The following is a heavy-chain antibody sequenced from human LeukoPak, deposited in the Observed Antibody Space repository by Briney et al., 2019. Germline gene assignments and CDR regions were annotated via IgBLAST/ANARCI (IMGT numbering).Heavy chain of an antibody. Sequence: HRASVTVSCKASGYTFTGYYMHWVRQAPGQGLEWMGWINPNSGGTNYAQKFQGRVTMTRDTSISTAYMELSRLRSDDTAVYYCASLSIWAVAGTDYWGQGTLVTVSS. CDR1: GYTFTGYY. CDR2: INPNSGGT. D-gene: IGHD6-19*01. V-gene: IGHV1-2*02. J-gene: IGHJ4*02. CDR3: ASLSIWAVAGTDY.